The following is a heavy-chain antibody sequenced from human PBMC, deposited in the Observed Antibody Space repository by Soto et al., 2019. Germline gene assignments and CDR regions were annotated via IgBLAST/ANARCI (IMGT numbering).Heavy chain of an antibody. J-gene: IGHJ5*02. D-gene: IGHD1-20*01. CDR1: GASTSTSDYY. Sequence: PSETLSLTCSVSGASTSTSDYYWSWIRQPPGKGLEWIGYIYDSATTHYNPSLKSRITISLETSKNQFSLKLGSVTAADTAVYYCARVVINNFFDPWGQGTLVTVSS. CDR2: IYDSATT. V-gene: IGHV4-30-4*01. CDR3: ARVVINNFFDP.